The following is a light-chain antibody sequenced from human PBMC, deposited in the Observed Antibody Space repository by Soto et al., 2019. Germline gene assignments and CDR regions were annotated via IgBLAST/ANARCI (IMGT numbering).Light chain of an antibody. J-gene: IGKJ5*01. CDR3: QQLDSFTLT. Sequence: IQMTQSTSFVSASAGDRVTITGRASQGISSWFAWYQQTPGRAPKLLLYAASRLQGGVPLRFSGSGSGTEFTLSIGSLKTEDVATYYCQQLDSFTLTFGQGTRLEI. CDR2: AAS. V-gene: IGKV1-12*01. CDR1: QGISSW.